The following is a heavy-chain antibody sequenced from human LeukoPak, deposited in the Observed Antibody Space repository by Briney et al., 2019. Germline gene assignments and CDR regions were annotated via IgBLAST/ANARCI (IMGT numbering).Heavy chain of an antibody. CDR3: TRLGVPTELDYCDY. J-gene: IGHJ4*02. D-gene: IGHD5-12*01. CDR1: GFTVSNNY. V-gene: IGHV3-66*01. Sequence: GGSLRLSCAASGFTVSNNYMTWVRQAPGKGLEWLSVIYNDGRTFYADSVRGRFTISRDTSKNTLNLQMNNLRDEDTAVYYCTRLGVPTELDYCDYWGQGTLVTVSS. CDR2: IYNDGRT.